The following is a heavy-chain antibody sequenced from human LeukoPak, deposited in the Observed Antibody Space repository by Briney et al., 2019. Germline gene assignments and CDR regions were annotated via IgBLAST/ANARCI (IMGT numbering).Heavy chain of an antibody. D-gene: IGHD1-26*01. Sequence: SETLSLTCTVSGGSISSYYWSWIRQPPGKGLEWIGYIYSSGSTYYNASLQSRVTILIDTSKNQFSLRLNSVTAADTAMYYCAKSGGYGLIDYWGQGTRVTVSS. CDR1: GGSISSYY. CDR3: AKSGGYGLIDY. V-gene: IGHV4-59*04. J-gene: IGHJ4*02. CDR2: IYSSGST.